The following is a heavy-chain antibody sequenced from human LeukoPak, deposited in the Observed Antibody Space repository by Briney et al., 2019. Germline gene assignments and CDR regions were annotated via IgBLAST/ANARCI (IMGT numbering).Heavy chain of an antibody. Sequence: GASVKVSCKASGYTFRNYAMNWVRQAPGQGLEWVGWLNTNTGNPTYAPGFTGRFVFSLDTSVTTAYLQINSLKAEDTAVYFCARMREYDIFAFDMWGQGTMVTVSS. V-gene: IGHV7-4-1*02. J-gene: IGHJ3*02. CDR1: GYTFRNYA. CDR3: ARMREYDIFAFDM. D-gene: IGHD3-9*01. CDR2: LNTNTGNP.